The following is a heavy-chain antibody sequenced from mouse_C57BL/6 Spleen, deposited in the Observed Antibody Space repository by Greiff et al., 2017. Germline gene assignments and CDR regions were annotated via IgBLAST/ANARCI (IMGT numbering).Heavy chain of an antibody. CDR1: GYTFTSYW. J-gene: IGHJ4*01. CDR3: ASGGTTVVEHNCY. Sequence: QVQLQQPGAELVKPGASVKLSCTASGYTFTSYWMHWVKQRPGQGLEWIGMIHPNSGSTNYNEKVKSKATLTVDNSTSTTYMQISSLKSEDSSVYACASGGTTVVEHNCYWGQGASVTVAS. V-gene: IGHV1-64*01. D-gene: IGHD1-1*01. CDR2: IHPNSGST.